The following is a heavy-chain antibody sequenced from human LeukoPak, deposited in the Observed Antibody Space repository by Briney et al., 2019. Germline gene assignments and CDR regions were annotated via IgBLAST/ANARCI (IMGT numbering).Heavy chain of an antibody. CDR1: GFALSSYA. Sequence: PGGSLRLSCLASGFALSSYAMHWVRQAPGKALEHVSTISTDGVNTYYADSVKGRFTISRDTSKNALYLQMSSLRGDDTAVYYCLKGSQGPIWQQLVPDRWGQGTQVTVSS. CDR2: ISTDGVNT. J-gene: IGHJ5*02. D-gene: IGHD6-13*01. V-gene: IGHV3-64D*06. CDR3: LKGSQGPIWQQLVPDR.